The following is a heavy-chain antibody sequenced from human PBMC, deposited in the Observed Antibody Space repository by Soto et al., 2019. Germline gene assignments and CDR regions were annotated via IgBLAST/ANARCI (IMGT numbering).Heavy chain of an antibody. CDR1: GFTFSSYE. CDR2: ISSSGSTI. V-gene: IGHV3-48*03. J-gene: IGHJ6*02. D-gene: IGHD3-3*01. Sequence: PGGSLRLSCAASGFTFSSYEMNWVRQAPGKGLEWVSYISSSGSTIYYADSVKGRFTISRDNAKNSLYLQMNSPRAEDTAVYYCARGDDFWSGDFYYYGMDVWGQGTTVTVSS. CDR3: ARGDDFWSGDFYYYGMDV.